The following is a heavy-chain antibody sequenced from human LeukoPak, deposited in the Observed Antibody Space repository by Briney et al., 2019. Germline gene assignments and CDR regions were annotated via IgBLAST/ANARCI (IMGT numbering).Heavy chain of an antibody. CDR1: GGTFSSYA. D-gene: IGHD3-10*02. CDR2: IIPILGIA. J-gene: IGHJ4*02. V-gene: IGHV1-69*04. CDR3: ARDAYYYGRSYFDY. Sequence: PWASVNVSCKASGGTFSSYAISWVRQAPGQGLEWMGRIIPILGIANYAQKFQGRVTITADKSTSTAYMELSSLRSEDTAVYYCARDAYYYGRSYFDYWGQGTLVTVSS.